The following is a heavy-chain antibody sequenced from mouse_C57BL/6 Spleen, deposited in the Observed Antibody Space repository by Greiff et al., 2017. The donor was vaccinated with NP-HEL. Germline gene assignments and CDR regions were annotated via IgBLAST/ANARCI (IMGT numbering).Heavy chain of an antibody. CDR2: INPNNGGT. D-gene: IGHD2-5*01. CDR3: ARRGAYYSNYYFDY. Sequence: EVQLQQSGPELVKPGASVKISCKASGYTFTDYYMNWVKQSHGKSLEWIGDINPNNGGTSYNQKFKGKATLTVDKSSSTADMELHSLTSEDSAVYYCARRGAYYSNYYFDYWGQGTTLTVSS. CDR1: GYTFTDYY. V-gene: IGHV1-26*01. J-gene: IGHJ2*01.